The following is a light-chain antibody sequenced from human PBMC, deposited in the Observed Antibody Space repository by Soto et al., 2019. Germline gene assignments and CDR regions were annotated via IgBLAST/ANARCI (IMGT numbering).Light chain of an antibody. J-gene: IGKJ5*01. CDR3: QQYNNWPIT. V-gene: IGKV3-15*01. Sequence: EIVMTQSPATLSVSPGERVTLSCRASQSISSNLAWYQQKPGQAPRLLMFRTSSRATGFPARFSGSGSGTEFNLTISSLQSEDFAVYYCQQYNNWPITFGQGTRLEIK. CDR1: QSISSN. CDR2: RTS.